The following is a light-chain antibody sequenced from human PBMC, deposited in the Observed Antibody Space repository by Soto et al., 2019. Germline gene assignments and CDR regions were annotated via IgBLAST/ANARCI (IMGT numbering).Light chain of an antibody. J-gene: IGKJ1*01. V-gene: IGKV1-5*01. CDR3: QQYGSYWT. CDR2: DAS. CDR1: QSINRW. Sequence: IQMTQSPPTLSASIGDTVTITCRASQSINRWLAWYQQKPGEAPKLLIYDASSLESGVRSRVSGTGSGTEFTLIISSLQPDDFATYYCQQYGSYWTFGQGTKVYIK.